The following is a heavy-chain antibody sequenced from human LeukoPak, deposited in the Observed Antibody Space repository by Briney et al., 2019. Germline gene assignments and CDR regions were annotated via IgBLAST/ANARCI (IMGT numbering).Heavy chain of an antibody. CDR2: IYYSGNT. V-gene: IGHV4-59*08. D-gene: IGHD6-19*01. CDR1: GGSISSHS. J-gene: IGHJ4*02. Sequence: SETLSLTCTVSGGSISSHSWSWIRQPPGKGLEWVGYIYYSGNTNYNPSLESRVTMSVDTSKNQFSLKVSSVTAADTAVYYCARHRDSSGWPNYFDYWGQGTLVTVSS. CDR3: ARHRDSSGWPNYFDY.